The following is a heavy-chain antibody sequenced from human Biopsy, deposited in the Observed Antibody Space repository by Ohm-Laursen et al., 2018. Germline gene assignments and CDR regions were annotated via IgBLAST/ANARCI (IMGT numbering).Heavy chain of an antibody. D-gene: IGHD1-26*01. CDR1: AGSITAYY. CDR2: IWSSGTT. J-gene: IGHJ4*02. Sequence: PSDTLSLTCSLSAGSITAYYWNWIRQPPGKGLEWIGYIWSSGTTDYNPSLQSRVPMSLDLSTHQFSLKVDSATAAGTAVYYCAWVVGAAAGFDQWGQGNPVTVSS. CDR3: AWVVGAAAGFDQ. V-gene: IGHV4-59*07.